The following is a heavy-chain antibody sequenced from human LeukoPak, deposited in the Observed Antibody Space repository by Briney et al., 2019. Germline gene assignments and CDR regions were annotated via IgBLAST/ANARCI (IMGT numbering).Heavy chain of an antibody. CDR1: GGSINNSY. CDR2: IYYSGST. CDR3: ARGGWGLFDY. Sequence: SETLSLTCTVSGGSINNSYWTWIRQPPGKGLEWIGHIYYSGSTNYSPSLKSRVTISVDTSKNQFSLKLSSVTAADTAVYYCARGGWGLFDYWGQGTLVTVSS. J-gene: IGHJ4*02. V-gene: IGHV4-59*12. D-gene: IGHD3-16*01.